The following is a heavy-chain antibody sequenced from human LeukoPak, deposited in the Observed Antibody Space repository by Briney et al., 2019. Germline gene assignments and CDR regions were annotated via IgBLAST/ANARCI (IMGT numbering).Heavy chain of an antibody. J-gene: IGHJ4*02. CDR1: GYTFTSYY. Sequence: ASVRVSCKASGYTFTSYYMHWVRQAPGQGLEWMGIINPSGGSTSYAQKFQGRVTMIRDMSTSTVYMELSSLRSEDTAVYYCARDPRTYCSSTSCPFGFDYWGQGTLVTVSS. CDR3: ARDPRTYCSSTSCPFGFDY. V-gene: IGHV1-46*01. CDR2: INPSGGST. D-gene: IGHD2-2*01.